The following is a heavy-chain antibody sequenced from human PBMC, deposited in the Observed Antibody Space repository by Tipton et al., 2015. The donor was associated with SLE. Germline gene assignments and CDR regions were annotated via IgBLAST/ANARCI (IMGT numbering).Heavy chain of an antibody. D-gene: IGHD3-10*01. CDR3: ARVGDYYNSGSRVFDH. CDR2: INTGGGT. CDR1: GGSITSSSYF. Sequence: TLSLTCTVSGGSITSSSYFWGWIRQSPGKGLEWIGNINTGGGTYRNPSLMSRVTISLDTSKNQFSLKLSSVTAADTAVYFCARVGDYYNSGSRVFDHWGQGILVTVSS. V-gene: IGHV4-39*07. J-gene: IGHJ4*02.